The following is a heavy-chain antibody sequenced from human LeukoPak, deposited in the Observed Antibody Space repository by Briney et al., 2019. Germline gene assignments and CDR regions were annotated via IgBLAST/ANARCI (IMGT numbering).Heavy chain of an antibody. CDR1: GYTFTSYG. D-gene: IGHD3-3*01. J-gene: IGHJ3*02. CDR3: ARSAATIFGVVTGDAFDI. CDR2: ISAYNGNT. V-gene: IGHV1-18*01. Sequence: ASVKVSCKASGYTFTSYGISWVRQAPGQGLEWMGWISAYNGNTNYAQKLQGRVTMTTDTSTSTAYMELGSLRSDDTAVYYCARSAATIFGVVTGDAFDIWGQGTMVTVSS.